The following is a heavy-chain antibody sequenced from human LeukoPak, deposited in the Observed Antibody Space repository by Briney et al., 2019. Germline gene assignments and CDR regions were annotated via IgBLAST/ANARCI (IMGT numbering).Heavy chain of an antibody. D-gene: IGHD6-19*01. CDR3: ARIPGIALTGSYFQH. CDR2: IYYSGST. J-gene: IGHJ1*01. V-gene: IGHV4-39*01. CDR1: GGSISSSSYY. Sequence: SETLSLTCSVSGGSISSSSYYWGWIRQPPGKGLEWIGSIYYSGSTYYNPSLKGRVTISVDTSKIQFSLKLSSVTAADTAVYYCARIPGIALTGSYFQHWGQGTLVTVSS.